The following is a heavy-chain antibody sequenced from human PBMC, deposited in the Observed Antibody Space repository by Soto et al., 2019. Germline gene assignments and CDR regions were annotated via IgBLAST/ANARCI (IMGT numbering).Heavy chain of an antibody. Sequence: QEQLVESGGGVVQPGGSLRLSCAASGFTFSSFGMHWVRQTPGKGLEWVAVIWYDGNKKEYADSVKGRFTISRDNSKNSLYLQMNRLRAEDTALYYCAREPVGDYDLGRNYEKYGMDVWGQGITVTVSS. CDR2: IWYDGNKK. D-gene: IGHD4-17*01. CDR3: AREPVGDYDLGRNYEKYGMDV. J-gene: IGHJ6*02. V-gene: IGHV3-33*01. CDR1: GFTFSSFG.